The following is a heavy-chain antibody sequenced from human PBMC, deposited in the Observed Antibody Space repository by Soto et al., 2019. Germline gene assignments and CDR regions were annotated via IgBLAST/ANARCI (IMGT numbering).Heavy chain of an antibody. J-gene: IGHJ4*02. V-gene: IGHV4-34*01. Sequence: QVQLQQWGAGLLKPSETLSLTCAVYGGSFSGYYWSWIRQPPGKGLEWIGEINHSGSTNYNPSLKRRVTISVDTSKNQFSLKLSSVTAADTAVYYCARGLRGSTRVWGQGTMVTVSS. CDR3: ARGLRGSTRV. CDR1: GGSFSGYY. D-gene: IGHD6-13*01. CDR2: INHSGST.